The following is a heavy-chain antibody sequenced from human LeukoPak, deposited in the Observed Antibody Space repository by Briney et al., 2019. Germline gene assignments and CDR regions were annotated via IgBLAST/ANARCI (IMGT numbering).Heavy chain of an antibody. CDR2: IFYSGST. V-gene: IGHV4-61*01. CDR3: ARFAVAGTAYFDY. Sequence: SETLSLTCTVSGGSVSTGTYFWSWIRQPPGKGLEWIGEIFYSGSTNYNPSLKSRVTISVDTSKNQFSLKLNSVTAADTAVYYCARFAVAGTAYFDYWGQGTLVTVSS. D-gene: IGHD6-19*01. CDR1: GGSVSTGTYF. J-gene: IGHJ4*02.